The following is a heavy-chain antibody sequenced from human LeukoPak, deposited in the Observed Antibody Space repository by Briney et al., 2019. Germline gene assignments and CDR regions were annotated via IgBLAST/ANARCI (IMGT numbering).Heavy chain of an antibody. J-gene: IGHJ4*02. CDR2: IGGSGTST. Sequence: GGSLRLSCVVSGFAFNRFAINWVRQAPGTGLEWVSTIGGSGTSTYYADSVKGRFTISKDHSSNTAYLQMSSLRAEDTAVYYCARDQFGYNKPGDYWGQGTLATVSS. CDR1: GFAFNRFA. D-gene: IGHD5-24*01. V-gene: IGHV3-23*01. CDR3: ARDQFGYNKPGDY.